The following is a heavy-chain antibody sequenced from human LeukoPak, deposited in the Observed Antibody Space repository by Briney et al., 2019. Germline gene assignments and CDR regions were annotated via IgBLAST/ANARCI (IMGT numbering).Heavy chain of an antibody. V-gene: IGHV4-31*03. Sequence: PSETLSLTCTVSGGSISSGGYYWSWIRQHPGTGLEWIGYIYYSGSTYYNPSLKSRVTISVDTSKNQFSLKLSSVTAADTAVYYCAREVTTASTEYNWFDPWGQGTLVTVSS. CDR2: IYYSGST. CDR3: AREVTTASTEYNWFDP. J-gene: IGHJ5*02. D-gene: IGHD2-21*02. CDR1: GGSISSGGYY.